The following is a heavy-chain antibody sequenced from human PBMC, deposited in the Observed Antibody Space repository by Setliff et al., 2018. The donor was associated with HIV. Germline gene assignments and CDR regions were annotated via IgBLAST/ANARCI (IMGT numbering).Heavy chain of an antibody. J-gene: IGHJ6*03. D-gene: IGHD2-15*01. CDR2: IIPNFGTA. V-gene: IGHV1-69*13. CDR1: RGTFTGDA. CDR3: ARGTWPIGSHPYYYYMDV. Sequence: SVKVSCKASRGTFTGDAFTWVRQAPGQGLEWMGGIIPNFGTAYYAQKFQGRVSITADESTSTAYMQLTSLRSEDTAVYYCARGTWPIGSHPYYYYMDVWGKGTTVTVSS.